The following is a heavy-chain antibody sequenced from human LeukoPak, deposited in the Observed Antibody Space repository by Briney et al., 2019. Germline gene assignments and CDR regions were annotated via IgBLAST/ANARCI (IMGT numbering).Heavy chain of an antibody. D-gene: IGHD3-22*01. CDR1: GGSISSYY. J-gene: IGHJ4*02. V-gene: IGHV4-4*07. CDR2: IYTSGST. Sequence: PSETLSLTCTVSGGSISSYYWSWIRQPAGKGLEWIGRIYTSGSTNYNPSLKSRVTMSVDTSKNQFSLKLSSVTAADTAVYYCAREILNDSSGYYRSSSSGILDYWGQGTLVTVSS. CDR3: AREILNDSSGYYRSSSSGILDY.